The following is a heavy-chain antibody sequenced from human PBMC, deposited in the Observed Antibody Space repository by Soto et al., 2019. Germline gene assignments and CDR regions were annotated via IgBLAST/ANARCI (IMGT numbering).Heavy chain of an antibody. CDR1: GGSISSGGYS. D-gene: IGHD5-12*01. CDR3: ARRRGFPYYSGMDV. V-gene: IGHV4-30-2*01. J-gene: IGHJ6*02. Sequence: QLQLQESGSGLVKPSQTLSLTCAVSGGSISSGGYSWSWIRQPPGKGLEWIGYIYHSGSTYYNPSLKSRVTIXVXRXXTQFSLKLSSVTAADTAVYYCARRRGFPYYSGMDVWGQGTTVTVSS. CDR2: IYHSGST.